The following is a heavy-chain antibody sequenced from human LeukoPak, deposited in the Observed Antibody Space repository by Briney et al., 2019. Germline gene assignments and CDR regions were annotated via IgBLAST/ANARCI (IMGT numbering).Heavy chain of an antibody. Sequence: ASVKVSCKASGYIFTSYFMHWVRQAPGQGLEWMGLINPSGGSTRYAQKFQGRVTMTRDMSTSTVYMELSSLRSEDTAVYYCARGGVSIAAAGKNLDYWGQGTLVTVSS. V-gene: IGHV1-46*01. CDR2: INPSGGST. J-gene: IGHJ4*02. D-gene: IGHD6-13*01. CDR3: ARGGVSIAAAGKNLDY. CDR1: GYIFTSYF.